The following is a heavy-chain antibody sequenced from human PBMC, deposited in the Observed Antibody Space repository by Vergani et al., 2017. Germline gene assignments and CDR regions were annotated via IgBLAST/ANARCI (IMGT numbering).Heavy chain of an antibody. Sequence: QVQLQESGPGLVKPPGTLSLTCAVSGDSISSNNCWTWVRQPPGKGLEWIGEICHTEDTKYSPSLKSRVTVSVDESRNLFSLKLNSVTAADTAVYYCVRTVALWLGETKDGGWFDPWGQGTLVTVTS. CDR3: VRTVALWLGETKDGGWFDP. J-gene: IGHJ5*02. CDR1: GDSISSNNC. V-gene: IGHV4-4*03. D-gene: IGHD3-10*01. CDR2: ICHTEDT.